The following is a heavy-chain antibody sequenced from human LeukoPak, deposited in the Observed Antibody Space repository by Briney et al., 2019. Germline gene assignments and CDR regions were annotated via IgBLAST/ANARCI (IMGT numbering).Heavy chain of an antibody. Sequence: GGSLRLSCAASGFTVSSNYMSWVRQAPGKGLEWVSVVYSGGSTFYADSVKGRFTISRDNSKNTLYLQVNSLRVEDTAVYYCAREGRGSFYFDYWGQGTLVTVSS. CDR1: GFTVSSNY. CDR3: AREGRGSFYFDY. J-gene: IGHJ4*02. D-gene: IGHD1-26*01. CDR2: VYSGGST. V-gene: IGHV3-66*01.